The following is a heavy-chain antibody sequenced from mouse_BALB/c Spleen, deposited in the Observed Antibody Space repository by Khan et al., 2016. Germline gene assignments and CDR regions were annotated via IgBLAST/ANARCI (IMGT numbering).Heavy chain of an antibody. J-gene: IGHJ2*01. CDR1: GHTFTNYW. Sequence: QVQLQQSGADLARPGASVKLSCKASGHTFTNYWMQWVKQRPGQGLEWIGAIYPGDGDTRYTQKFKGKATLTADKSSTTAYMQLSSLASEDSAVYYCARSKIRGYFDYWGQGTTLTVSS. D-gene: IGHD2-4*01. V-gene: IGHV1-87*01. CDR2: IYPGDGDT. CDR3: ARSKIRGYFDY.